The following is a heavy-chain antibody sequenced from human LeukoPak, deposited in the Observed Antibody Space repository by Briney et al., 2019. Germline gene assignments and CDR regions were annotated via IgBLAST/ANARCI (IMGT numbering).Heavy chain of an antibody. V-gene: IGHV3-30-3*01. CDR3: ARAGPNDHRFDY. CDR1: EFMLTNYA. Sequence: GGSLRLSCAASEFMLTNYAMHWVRQAPGRGLEWVAVISYHGTSKYHADSVKGRFTISRDISRNTLYLQMDSLRAEDTAVYYCARAGPNDHRFDYWGQGTLVTVSS. D-gene: IGHD1-1*01. CDR2: ISYHGTSK. J-gene: IGHJ4*02.